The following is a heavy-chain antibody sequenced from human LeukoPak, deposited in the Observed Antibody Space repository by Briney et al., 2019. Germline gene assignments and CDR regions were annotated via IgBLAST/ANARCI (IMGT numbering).Heavy chain of an antibody. D-gene: IGHD2-21*01. CDR1: GGSFSGYY. Sequence: SETLSLTCAVYGGSFSGYYWSWIRQPAGKGLEWIGRIYTSGSTNYNPSLKSRVTMSVDTSKNQFSLKLSSVTAADTAVYYCASSPHISYYGMDVWGQGTTVTVSS. CDR2: IYTSGST. CDR3: ASSPHISYYGMDV. J-gene: IGHJ6*02. V-gene: IGHV4-59*10.